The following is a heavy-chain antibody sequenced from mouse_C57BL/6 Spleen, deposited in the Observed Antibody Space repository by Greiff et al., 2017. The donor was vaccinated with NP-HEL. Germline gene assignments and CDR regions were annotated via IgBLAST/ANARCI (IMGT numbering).Heavy chain of an antibody. V-gene: IGHV1-59*01. Sequence: VQLQQPGAELVRPGTSVKLSCKASGYTFTSYWMHWVKQRPGQGLEWIGVIDPSDSYTNYNQKFKGKATLTVDTSSSTAYMQLSSLTSEDSAVYYSARRGKRDFEVWGTGTTGTVSS. J-gene: IGHJ1*03. CDR3: ARRGKRDFEV. CDR2: IDPSDSYT. CDR1: GYTFTSYW.